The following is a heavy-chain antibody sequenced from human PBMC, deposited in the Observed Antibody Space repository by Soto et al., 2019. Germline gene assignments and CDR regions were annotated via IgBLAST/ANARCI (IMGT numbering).Heavy chain of an antibody. Sequence: PGGSLRLSCAASGFTFSSYGMHWVRQAPGKGLEWVAVISYDGSNKYYADSVKGRFTISRDNSKNTLYLQMNSLRAEDTAVYYCATTENSGWYYWSAYYGMDVWGQGTTVTVSS. J-gene: IGHJ6*02. CDR1: GFTFSSYG. V-gene: IGHV3-30*03. D-gene: IGHD6-19*01. CDR3: ATTENSGWYYWSAYYGMDV. CDR2: ISYDGSNK.